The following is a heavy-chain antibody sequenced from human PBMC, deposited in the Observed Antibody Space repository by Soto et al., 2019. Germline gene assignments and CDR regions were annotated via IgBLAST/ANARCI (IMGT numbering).Heavy chain of an antibody. D-gene: IGHD1-1*01. J-gene: IGHJ6*03. Sequence: EVQLLESGGGLVQPGGSLRLSCAASGFTFSSYAMSWVRQAPGKGLEWVSAISGSGGSTYYADSVKGRFTISSDNSKNTLYLQMNSLRAEDTAVYYCAKVPSDDSTAHYYMDVWGKGTPVTVSS. CDR3: AKVPSDDSTAHYYMDV. V-gene: IGHV3-23*01. CDR1: GFTFSSYA. CDR2: ISGSGGST.